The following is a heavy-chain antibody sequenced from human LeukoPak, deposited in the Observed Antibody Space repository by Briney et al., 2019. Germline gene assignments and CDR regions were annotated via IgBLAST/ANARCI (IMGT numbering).Heavy chain of an antibody. Sequence: SGGSLRLSCAASGFTFSSYKMNWVRQAPGKGLEWVSSISSSSSYKYYADSVKGRFTISRDNAKNSLYLQMNSLRAEDTAVYYCARVKLKDAFDIWGQGTMVTVSS. CDR1: GFTFSSYK. J-gene: IGHJ3*02. V-gene: IGHV3-21*01. CDR2: ISSSSSYK. CDR3: ARVKLKDAFDI. D-gene: IGHD1-1*01.